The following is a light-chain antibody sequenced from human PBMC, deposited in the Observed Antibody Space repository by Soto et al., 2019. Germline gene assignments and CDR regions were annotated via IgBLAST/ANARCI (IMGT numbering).Light chain of an antibody. Sequence: QSVLTQPPSASGSPGQSVTITCSGTSSDVGEENYVSWYQQHPGKVPKLILYEVSKRPSGVPDRFSGSRSGNTASLTVSGLQAEDEADYYCSSYTNINTRACVFGTGTKLTVL. J-gene: IGLJ1*01. CDR1: SSDVGEENY. CDR3: SSYTNINTRACV. CDR2: EVS. V-gene: IGLV2-8*01.